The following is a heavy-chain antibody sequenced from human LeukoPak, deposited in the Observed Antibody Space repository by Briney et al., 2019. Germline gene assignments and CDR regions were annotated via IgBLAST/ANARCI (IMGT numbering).Heavy chain of an antibody. Sequence: GGSLRLSCAASGLTFSCYAMNWVRQAPGKGLEWVSAISGSGGSTYYADSVKGRFTISRDNSKNTLYLQMNSLSAEDTAVYYCAKGRAIFGVADYYYMDVWGKGTTVTVSS. V-gene: IGHV3-23*01. CDR1: GLTFSCYA. CDR2: ISGSGGST. CDR3: AKGRAIFGVADYYYMDV. J-gene: IGHJ6*03. D-gene: IGHD3-3*01.